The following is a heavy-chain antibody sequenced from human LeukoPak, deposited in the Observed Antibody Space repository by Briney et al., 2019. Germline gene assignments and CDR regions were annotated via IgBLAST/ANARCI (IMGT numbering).Heavy chain of an antibody. CDR1: GYTFTSYD. V-gene: IGHV1-8*01. CDR3: ARSTVTTFIRYYYYMDV. J-gene: IGHJ6*03. Sequence: ASVKVSCKASGYTFTSYDINWVRQATGQGLEWMGWMNPNSGNTGYAQKFQGRVTMTRNTSISTAYMELSSLRSEDTAVYYCARSTVTTFIRYYYYMDVWGKGTTVTVPS. D-gene: IGHD4-11*01. CDR2: MNPNSGNT.